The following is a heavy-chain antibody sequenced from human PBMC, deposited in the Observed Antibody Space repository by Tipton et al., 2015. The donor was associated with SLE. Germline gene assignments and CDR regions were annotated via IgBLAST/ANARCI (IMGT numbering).Heavy chain of an antibody. V-gene: IGHV4-34*01. CDR1: GGSFSGYY. CDR2: INHSGST. Sequence: TLSLTCAVYGGSFSGYYWRWIRQPPGKGLEWIGEINHSGSTNYNPSLKSRVAISVDTSKNQFSLKLSSVTAAGTAVYYCARGLGVVVAVAFDIWGQGTMVTVSS. CDR3: ARGLGVVVAVAFDI. D-gene: IGHD2-15*01. J-gene: IGHJ3*02.